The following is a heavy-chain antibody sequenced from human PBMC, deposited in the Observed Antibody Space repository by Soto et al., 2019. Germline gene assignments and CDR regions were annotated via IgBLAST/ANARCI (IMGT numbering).Heavy chain of an antibody. CDR2: IDPSDSQT. J-gene: IGHJ4*02. CDR3: ARQIYDSDTGPNFQYYFDS. CDR1: GYSFAGYW. D-gene: IGHD3-22*01. Sequence: GESLKISCKGSGYSFAGYWITWVRQKPGKGLEWMGRIDPSDSQTYYSPSYRGHVTISVTKSITTVFLQWSSLRASDTAMYYCARQIYDSDTGPNFQYYFDSWGQGTPVTVSS. V-gene: IGHV5-10-1*01.